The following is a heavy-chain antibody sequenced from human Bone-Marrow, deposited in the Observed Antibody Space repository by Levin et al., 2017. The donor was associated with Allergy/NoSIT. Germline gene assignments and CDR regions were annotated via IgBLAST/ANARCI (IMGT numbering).Heavy chain of an antibody. D-gene: IGHD3-10*01. CDR3: ARESVISSVESAFDI. Sequence: KPSQTLSLTCTVSGGSVFSGNYYWTWIRLSPGKGLEWIGYIYYTGITNYNPSLKSRVTISVGTSKNQFSLNLSSVTAADTAVYYCARESVISSVESAFDIWGQGTRVTVSS. CDR2: IYYTGIT. CDR1: GGSVFSGNYY. J-gene: IGHJ3*02. V-gene: IGHV4-61*01.